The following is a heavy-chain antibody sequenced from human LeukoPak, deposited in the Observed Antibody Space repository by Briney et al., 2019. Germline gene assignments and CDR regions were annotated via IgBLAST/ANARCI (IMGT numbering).Heavy chain of an antibody. J-gene: IGHJ6*03. V-gene: IGHV1-69*06. CDR2: IIPIFGTA. CDR1: GYTFTSYG. CDR3: ASAWGRKDYYYYMDV. D-gene: IGHD3-16*01. Sequence: SVKVSCKASGYTFTSYGISWVRQAPGQGLEWMGGIIPIFGTANYAQKFQGRVTITADKSTSTAYMELSSLRSEDTAVYYCASAWGRKDYYYYMDVWGKGTTVTVSS.